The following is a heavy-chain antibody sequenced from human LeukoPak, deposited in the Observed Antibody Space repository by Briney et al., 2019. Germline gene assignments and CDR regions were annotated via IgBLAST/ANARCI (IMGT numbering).Heavy chain of an antibody. Sequence: PGGSLRLSCVGSEFTFSNYAMSWVRQAPGKGLEWVAAISHDGSNKFYADSVRGRFTISRDNSKSTLYLQMNSLRAEDTTMYFCARDGGYRGYDGPSTGWHYFHYWGQGTQVTVSS. D-gene: IGHD5-12*01. CDR1: EFTFSNYA. J-gene: IGHJ4*02. CDR2: ISHDGSNK. V-gene: IGHV3-30*04. CDR3: ARDGGYRGYDGPSTGWHYFHY.